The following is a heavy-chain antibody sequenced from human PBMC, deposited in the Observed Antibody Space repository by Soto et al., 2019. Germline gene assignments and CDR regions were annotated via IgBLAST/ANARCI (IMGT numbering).Heavy chain of an antibody. D-gene: IGHD3-9*01. V-gene: IGHV4-59*08. J-gene: IGHJ6*02. CDR3: ARVLRYFDWLLSPAPLYCMDV. CDR2: IYYSGST. Sequence: SETLSLTCTVSGGSISSYYWSWIRQPPGKGLEWIGYIYYSGSTNYNPSLKSRVTISVDTSKNQFSLKLSSVTAADTAVYYCARVLRYFDWLLSPAPLYCMDVWGQGTTVTVSS. CDR1: GGSISSYY.